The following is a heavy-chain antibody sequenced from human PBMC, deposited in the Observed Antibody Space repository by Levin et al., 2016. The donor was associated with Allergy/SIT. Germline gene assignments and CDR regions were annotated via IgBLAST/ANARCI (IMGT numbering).Heavy chain of an antibody. J-gene: IGHJ3*02. D-gene: IGHD6-19*01. V-gene: IGHV4-59*08. CDR2: IYYSGST. Sequence: RQAPGKGLQWIGYIYYSGSTNYNPSLKSRVTISVDTSKNQFSLKLSSVTAADTAVYYCAGAAYSSAWYDLGAFDIWGQGTMVTVSS. CDR3: AGAAYSSAWYDLGAFDI.